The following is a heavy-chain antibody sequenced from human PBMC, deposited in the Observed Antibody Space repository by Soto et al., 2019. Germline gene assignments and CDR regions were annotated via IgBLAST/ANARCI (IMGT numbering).Heavy chain of an antibody. CDR2: MNPNSGNT. D-gene: IGHD6-13*01. CDR3: ARERSAAGTGWFDP. CDR1: XYTFTSYD. J-gene: IGHJ5*02. Sequence: QVQLVQSGAXVKKPGXSVKVSCKASXYTFTSYDINWVRQATGQGLEWMGWMNPNSGNTGYAQKFQGRVTMTRNTSISTAYMELSSLRSEDTAVYYCARERSAAGTGWFDPWGQGTLVTVSS. V-gene: IGHV1-8*01.